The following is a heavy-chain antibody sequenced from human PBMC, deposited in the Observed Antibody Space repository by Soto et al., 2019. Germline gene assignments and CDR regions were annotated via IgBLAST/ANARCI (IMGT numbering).Heavy chain of an antibody. J-gene: IGHJ5*02. CDR2: IYYSGST. CDR1: GGSISSGGYY. V-gene: IGHV4-31*03. CDR3: ARSVFP. Sequence: QVQLQESGPGLVKPSQTLSLTCTVSGGSISSGGYYWSWIRQHPGKGLEWIGYIYYSGSTYYNPSLKSRVTISDTSKNQFSLKLSSVTAADTAIYYCARSVFPWGQGTLVTVSS.